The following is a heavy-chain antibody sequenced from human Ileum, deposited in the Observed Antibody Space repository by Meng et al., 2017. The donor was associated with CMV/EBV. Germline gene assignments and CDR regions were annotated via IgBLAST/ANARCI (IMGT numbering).Heavy chain of an antibody. CDR1: AFTFTNSW. D-gene: IGHD3-16*01. J-gene: IGHJ4*02. V-gene: IGHV3-15*01. CDR3: TTDGGFH. Sequence: LSLTCVAPAFTFTNSWMTWVRQAPGKGLEWVGRIKNEVRGGTPDYAAPVKGRFTISKDDSKNTLYLQMITLATADTALYYCTTDGGFHWGQGTLVTVSS. CDR2: IKNEVRGGTP.